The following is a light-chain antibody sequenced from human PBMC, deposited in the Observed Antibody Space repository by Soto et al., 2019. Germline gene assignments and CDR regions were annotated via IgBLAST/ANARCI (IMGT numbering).Light chain of an antibody. J-gene: IGKJ1*01. CDR3: QQYNSYSEA. Sequence: DIQMTQSPSTLSASVGDRVTITCRASQTISNWLAWYQQKPGKAPEVLIYDASTLDGGVPSRFSGRRSGTDFTLTISSLQPSEFATYYCQQYNSYSEAFGKGTKVDIK. CDR2: DAS. V-gene: IGKV1-5*01. CDR1: QTISNW.